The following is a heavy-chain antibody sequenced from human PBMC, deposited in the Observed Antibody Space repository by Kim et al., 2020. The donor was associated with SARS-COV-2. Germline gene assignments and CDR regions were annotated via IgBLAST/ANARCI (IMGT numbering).Heavy chain of an antibody. CDR1: GASINNNY. D-gene: IGHD2-8*01. CDR2: IHSTGTT. CDR3: GRNGVYLDV. J-gene: IGHJ6*03. V-gene: IGHV4-59*08. Sequence: SETLSLTCTVSGASINNNYWTWIRQSPEKGLEWIGYIHSTGTTEYNPSLERRVTLSIDTSRNQFSLTLRSVTAADTAMYFCGRNGVYLDVGGKGTTVTVSS.